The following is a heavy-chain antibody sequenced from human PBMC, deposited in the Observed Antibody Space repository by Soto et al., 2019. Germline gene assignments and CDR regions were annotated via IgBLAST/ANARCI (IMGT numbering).Heavy chain of an antibody. V-gene: IGHV4-39*01. CDR3: ARNVQIAALPHPYYYYYYMDV. Sequence: SETLSLTCTVSGGSISSSSYYWGWIRQPPGKGLEWIGSIYYSGSTYYNPSLKGRVTISVDTSKNQFSLKLSSVTAADTAVYYCARNVQIAALPHPYYYYYYMDVWGKGTTVTVSS. CDR1: GGSISSSSYY. CDR2: IYYSGST. J-gene: IGHJ6*03. D-gene: IGHD6-13*01.